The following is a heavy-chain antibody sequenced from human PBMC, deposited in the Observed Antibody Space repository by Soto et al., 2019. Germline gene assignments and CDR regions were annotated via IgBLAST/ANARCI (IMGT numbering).Heavy chain of an antibody. CDR2: IYYSGST. CDR3: ARSGYYDSSGYYWFDP. V-gene: IGHV4-59*01. J-gene: IGHJ5*02. CDR1: GGSISSYY. D-gene: IGHD3-22*01. Sequence: QVQLQESGPGLVKPSETLSLTCTVSGGSISSYYWSWIRQPPGKGLEWIGYIYYSGSTNYNPSLKSRVTISVDTSNNQFSLKLSSVTAADTAVYYCARSGYYDSSGYYWFDPWGQGTLVTVSS.